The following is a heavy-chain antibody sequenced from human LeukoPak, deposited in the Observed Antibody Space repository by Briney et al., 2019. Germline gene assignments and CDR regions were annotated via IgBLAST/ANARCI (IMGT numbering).Heavy chain of an antibody. CDR3: ARSGGSSWSSEYFQH. J-gene: IGHJ1*01. CDR2: IIPIFGTA. CDR1: GGTFSSYA. Sequence: GASVKVSCKASGGTFSSYAISWVRQAPGQGLEWMGGIIPIFGTANYAQKFQGRVTITTDESTSTAYMELSSLRSEDTAVYYCARSGGSSWSSEYFQHWGQGTLVTVSS. D-gene: IGHD6-13*01. V-gene: IGHV1-69*05.